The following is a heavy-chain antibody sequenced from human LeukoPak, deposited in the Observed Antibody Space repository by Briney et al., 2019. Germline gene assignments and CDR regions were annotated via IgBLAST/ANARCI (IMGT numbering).Heavy chain of an antibody. CDR1: GFTFSTYG. V-gene: IGHV3-30*03. CDR2: ISYDGSKT. J-gene: IGHJ4*02. Sequence: PGGSLRLSCEVSGFTFSTYGMYWVRQAPGKGLEWVAVISYDGSKTYYADSVKGRSTISRDNPKNTVYLQLNSLTSDDTAVYYCARLPPSVFGVGTGDFDYWGQGTLVTVSS. CDR3: ARLPPSVFGVGTGDFDY. D-gene: IGHD2-8*02.